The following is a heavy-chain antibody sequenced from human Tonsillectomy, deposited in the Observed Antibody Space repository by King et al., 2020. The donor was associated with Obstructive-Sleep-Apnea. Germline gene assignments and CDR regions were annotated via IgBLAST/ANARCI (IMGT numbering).Heavy chain of an antibody. D-gene: IGHD2-8*01. CDR2: INTNTGNP. CDR3: ARQMAVPGHVDKNWFDP. Sequence: QLVQSGSELKKPGASVKVSCKASGYSLSSYAINWVRQAPGQGLEWMGWINTNTGNPTYAQGFTGRFVFSLDTSVSTAYLQISRLKAEDTAIYYCARQMAVPGHVDKNWFDPWGQGTLVTVSS. J-gene: IGHJ5*02. CDR1: GYSLSSYA. V-gene: IGHV7-4-1*02.